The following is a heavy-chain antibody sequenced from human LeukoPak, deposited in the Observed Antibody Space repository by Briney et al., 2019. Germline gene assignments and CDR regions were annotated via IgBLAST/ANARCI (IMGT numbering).Heavy chain of an antibody. V-gene: IGHV3-72*01. Sequence: PGGSLRLSCAASGFTFSDHYMDWVRQAPGKGLEWVGRTRNKANSYTTEYAASVKGRFTISRDDSKNSLYLQMNSLKTEDTAVYYCARGSYDFWSGPAPDYWGQGTLVTVSS. CDR3: ARGSYDFWSGPAPDY. CDR1: GFTFSDHY. CDR2: TRNKANSYTT. D-gene: IGHD3-3*01. J-gene: IGHJ4*02.